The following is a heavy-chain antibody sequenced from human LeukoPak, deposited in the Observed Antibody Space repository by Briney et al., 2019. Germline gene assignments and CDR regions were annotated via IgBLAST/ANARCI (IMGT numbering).Heavy chain of an antibody. CDR3: AREPVTGSVY. Sequence: GGSLRLSCAASGFTVSSNYMSWVRQAPGKGLEWVSVIYSGGSTYYADSVKGRFTISRHNSENTLYLQMNSLRVEDTAVYYCAREPVTGSVYWGQGTLVTVSS. V-gene: IGHV3-53*04. CDR1: GFTVSSNY. CDR2: IYSGGST. J-gene: IGHJ4*02. D-gene: IGHD4-17*01.